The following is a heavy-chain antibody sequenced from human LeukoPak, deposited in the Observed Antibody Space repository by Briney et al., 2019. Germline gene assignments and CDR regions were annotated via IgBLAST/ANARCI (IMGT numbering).Heavy chain of an antibody. V-gene: IGHV4-39*01. Sequence: PSETLSLTCTVSGGSISSSSYYWGWIRQPPGKGLEWIGSSYYSGSTYYNPSLKSRVTISVDTSKNQFSLKLSSVTAADTAVYYCASTDTAMGPDAFDIWGQGTMVTVSS. CDR2: SYYSGST. CDR1: GGSISSSSYY. J-gene: IGHJ3*02. D-gene: IGHD5-18*01. CDR3: ASTDTAMGPDAFDI.